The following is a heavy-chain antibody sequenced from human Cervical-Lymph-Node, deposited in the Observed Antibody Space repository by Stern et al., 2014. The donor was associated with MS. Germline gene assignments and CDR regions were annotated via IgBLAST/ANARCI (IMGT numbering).Heavy chain of an antibody. J-gene: IGHJ1*01. CDR1: GFTFTRYS. V-gene: IGHV3-48*02. CDR2: IDISSSTI. Sequence: EVQLVESGGGLVQPGGSLRLSCAASGFTFTRYSMNWVRQAPGKGLEWVSYIDISSSTIYYADSVKGRFTISRDNAKTSLFLQMNSLRDEDTAVYYCARSGSWGFQNWGQGTLVTVSS. CDR3: ARSGSWGFQN. D-gene: IGHD3-16*01.